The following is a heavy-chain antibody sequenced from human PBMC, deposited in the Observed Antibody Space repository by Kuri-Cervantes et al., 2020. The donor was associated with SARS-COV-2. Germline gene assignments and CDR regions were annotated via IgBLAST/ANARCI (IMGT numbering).Heavy chain of an antibody. D-gene: IGHD6-13*01. CDR3: ARYGFGYSTFYGMDV. CDR1: GFTFSNYD. CDR2: ISSSSRTM. V-gene: IGHV3-48*02. J-gene: IGHJ6*02. Sequence: GGSLRLSCAASGFTFSNYDMNWVRQAPGKGLEWVSYISSSSRTMYNADSVKGRFTISRDNAKNSLYLQMNSLRDEDTAVYYCARYGFGYSTFYGMDVWGQGTLVTVSS.